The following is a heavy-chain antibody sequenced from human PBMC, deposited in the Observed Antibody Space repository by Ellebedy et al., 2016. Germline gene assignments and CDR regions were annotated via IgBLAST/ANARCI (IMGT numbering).Heavy chain of an antibody. J-gene: IGHJ4*02. V-gene: IGHV1-18*01. D-gene: IGHD3-16*02. Sequence: ASVKVSXXASGYTFTSYGISWVRQAPGQGLEWMGWISAYNGNTNYAQKLQGRVTMTTDTSTSTAYMELRSLRSDDTAVYYCARVGRRLRLGELSSFDYWGQGTLVTVSS. CDR3: ARVGRRLRLGELSSFDY. CDR1: GYTFTSYG. CDR2: ISAYNGNT.